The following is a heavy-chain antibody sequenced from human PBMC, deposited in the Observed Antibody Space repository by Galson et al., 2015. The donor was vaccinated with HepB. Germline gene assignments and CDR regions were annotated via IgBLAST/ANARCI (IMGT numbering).Heavy chain of an antibody. Sequence: SLRLSCAASGFIFGDFAMSWFRQAPGKGLEWVGFIRSKAYGGTTEYVASVKGRFTISRDDSKSIAYLHMNSLKTDDTAVYYCSRAPQGAYGDYGDYWGQGTLVTVSS. CDR1: GFIFGDFA. J-gene: IGHJ4*02. V-gene: IGHV3-49*03. D-gene: IGHD4-17*01. CDR2: IRSKAYGGTT. CDR3: SRAPQGAYGDYGDY.